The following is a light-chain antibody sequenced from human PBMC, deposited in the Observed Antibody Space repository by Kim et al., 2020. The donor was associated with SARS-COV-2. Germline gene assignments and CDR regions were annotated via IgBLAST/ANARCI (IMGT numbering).Light chain of an antibody. V-gene: IGLV1-40*01. CDR2: ANS. CDR1: SSNIGAGYD. Sequence: QPVLTQPPSVSGAPGQRVTISCTGSSSNIGAGYDVHWYQQLPGTAPGLLIYANSNRPSGVPDRFSGSMSGTSASLAITGLQAEDEADYYCQSYDGSLGGYVFGTGTKVTVL. J-gene: IGLJ1*01. CDR3: QSYDGSLGGYV.